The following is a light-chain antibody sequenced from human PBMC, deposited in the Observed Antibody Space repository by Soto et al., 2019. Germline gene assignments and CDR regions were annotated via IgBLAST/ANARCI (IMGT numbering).Light chain of an antibody. J-gene: IGKJ5*01. CDR2: DAS. CDR1: QSLDNC. Sequence: GDRVTITCRASQSLDNCLAWYKQTPGKAPKLMISDASSLESGVPSRFSGSGSSTDFTLTISSLQPEDSATYYCQQLYIFPLTFGQETRLEIK. V-gene: IGKV1-5*01. CDR3: QQLYIFPLT.